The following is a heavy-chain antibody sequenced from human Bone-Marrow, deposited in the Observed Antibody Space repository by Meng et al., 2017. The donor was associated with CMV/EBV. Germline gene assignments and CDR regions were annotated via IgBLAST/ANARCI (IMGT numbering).Heavy chain of an antibody. J-gene: IGHJ4*02. D-gene: IGHD2-2*01. CDR2: IDSRSTYI. CDR1: GFTFNNYN. V-gene: IGHV3-21*01. CDR3: ARGGASALVVPAAIDY. Sequence: GESLKISCAASGFTFNNYNMNWVRQAPGKGLEWVSSIDSRSTYIYYIDSVKGRFTISRDNAEDSLYLQMNSLRAEDTAVYYCARGGASALVVPAAIDYWGQGTLVTVSS.